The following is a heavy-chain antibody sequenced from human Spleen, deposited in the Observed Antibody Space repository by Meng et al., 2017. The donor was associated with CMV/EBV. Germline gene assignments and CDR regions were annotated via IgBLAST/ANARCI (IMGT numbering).Heavy chain of an antibody. CDR1: GYTFTSYG. CDR3: ASGGRGTYYDFWSSYSYFDY. CDR2: ISAYNGNT. Sequence: ASVKVSCKASGYTFTSYGISWVRQAPGQGLEWMGWISAYNGNTNYAQKLQGRVTMTKDTSTSTAYMVLRSLRSDDTAVYYCASGGRGTYYDFWSSYSYFDYWGQGTLVTVSS. J-gene: IGHJ4*02. D-gene: IGHD3-3*01. V-gene: IGHV1-18*01.